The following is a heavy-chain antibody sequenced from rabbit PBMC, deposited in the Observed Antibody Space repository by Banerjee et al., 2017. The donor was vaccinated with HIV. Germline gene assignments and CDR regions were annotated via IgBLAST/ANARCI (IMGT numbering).Heavy chain of an antibody. CDR2: IGTDSGWT. CDR3: ARNFDL. Sequence: QSLEESGGDLVKPGASLTLTCTASGFSFSSSYYMCWVRQAPGKGLEWIACIGTDSGWTYYASWAKGRVTISKTSSTTVTLQMTSLTAADTATYFCARNFDLWGPGTLVTVS. V-gene: IGHV1S40*01. CDR1: GFSFSSSYY. J-gene: IGHJ4*01.